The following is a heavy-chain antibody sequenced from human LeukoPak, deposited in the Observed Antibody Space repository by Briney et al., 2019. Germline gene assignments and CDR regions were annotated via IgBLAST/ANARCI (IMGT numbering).Heavy chain of an antibody. CDR1: GYTFTSYG. J-gene: IGHJ5*02. CDR3: ARTRGYYYGSDLNWFDP. V-gene: IGHV1-18*01. CDR2: ISAYNGNT. Sequence: ASVKVSCKASGYTFTSYGISWVRQAPGQGLECMGWISAYNGNTNYAQKPQGRVTMTTDTSTSTAYMELRSLRSDDTAVYYCARTRGYYYGSDLNWFDPWGQGTLVTVSS. D-gene: IGHD3-10*01.